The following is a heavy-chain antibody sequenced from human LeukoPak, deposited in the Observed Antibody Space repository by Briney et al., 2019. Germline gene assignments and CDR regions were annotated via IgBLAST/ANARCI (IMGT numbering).Heavy chain of an antibody. CDR1: GFTFSSYA. V-gene: IGHV3-23*01. CDR3: AKDGFVRMAARPDYFDY. CDR2: VTASGIGT. J-gene: IGHJ4*02. Sequence: GGSLRLSCAASGFTFSSYAMTWVRQAPGKGLEWVSAVTASGIGTYYADSVKGRFTISRDNSKNTMSLQMHSLRAEDTALYYCAKDGFVRMAARPDYFDYWGQGTLVTVSS. D-gene: IGHD6-6*01.